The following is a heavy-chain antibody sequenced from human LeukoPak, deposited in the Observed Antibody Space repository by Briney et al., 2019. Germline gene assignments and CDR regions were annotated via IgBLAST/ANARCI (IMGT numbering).Heavy chain of an antibody. V-gene: IGHV1-3*01. CDR1: GGTFSSYA. CDR3: ARGQLGYGYVWGSYRYVDYFDY. Sequence: ASVKVSCKASGGTFSSYAISWVRQAPGQRLEWMGWINAGNGNTKYSQKFQGRVTITRDTSASTAYMELSSLRSEDTAVYYCARGQLGYGYVWGSYRYVDYFDYWGQGTLVTVSS. J-gene: IGHJ4*02. CDR2: INAGNGNT. D-gene: IGHD3-16*02.